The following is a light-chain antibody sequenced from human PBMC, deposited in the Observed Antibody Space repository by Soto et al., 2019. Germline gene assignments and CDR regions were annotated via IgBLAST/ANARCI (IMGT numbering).Light chain of an antibody. J-gene: IGKJ5*01. CDR2: EVS. Sequence: DVVMTQTPLSLSVAPGQPASISCKSSQILLHITGETFLFWYLQKPGQSPQLLIYEVSTRVSGVPDRFSGSGSETDFTLEISRVETDDVGIYYCMQSTQLPPTCGQGTRREIK. V-gene: IGKV2D-29*02. CDR3: MQSTQLPPT. CDR1: QILLHITGETF.